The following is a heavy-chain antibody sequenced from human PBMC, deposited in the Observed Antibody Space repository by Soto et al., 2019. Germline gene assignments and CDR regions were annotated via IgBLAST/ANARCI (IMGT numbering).Heavy chain of an antibody. CDR3: ARARGIYGSGSQGRYDYYYYMDV. CDR1: GGSISSSY. V-gene: IGHV4-59*01. J-gene: IGHJ6*03. Sequence: SQTLSLPCTVSGGSISSSYWSWIRQPPGKGLEWIGYIYYSGSTNYNPSLKSRVTISVDTSKNQFSLKLSSVTAADTAGYYCARARGIYGSGSQGRYDYYYYMDVWGKGTTVTVSS. CDR2: IYYSGST. D-gene: IGHD3-10*01.